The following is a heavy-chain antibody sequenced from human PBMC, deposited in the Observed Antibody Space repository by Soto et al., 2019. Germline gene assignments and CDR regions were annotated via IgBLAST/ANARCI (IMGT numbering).Heavy chain of an antibody. D-gene: IGHD2-2*01. V-gene: IGHV4-34*01. CDR3: ASLYCSSTSCYVGY. Sequence: SETLSLTCAVYGGSFSGYYWSWIRQPPGKGLEWIGEINHSGSTNYNPSLKSRVTISVDTSKNQFSLKLSSVTAADTAVYYCASLYCSSTSCYVGYWGQGTLVTVSS. CDR1: GGSFSGYY. J-gene: IGHJ4*02. CDR2: INHSGST.